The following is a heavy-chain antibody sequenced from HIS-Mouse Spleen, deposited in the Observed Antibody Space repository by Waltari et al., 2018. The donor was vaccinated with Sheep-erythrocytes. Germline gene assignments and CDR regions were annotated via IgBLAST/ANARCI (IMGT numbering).Heavy chain of an antibody. Sequence: HGQLVQSGAEVKKPGASVKVSCKASGYTFTGYYMHWVRQAPGQGLEWMGWINPNSGGTNYAQKFQGRVTMTRDTSISTAYMELSRLRSDETAVYYCASADCSGGSGYVDYWGQGTLVTVSS. J-gene: IGHJ4*02. D-gene: IGHD2-15*01. CDR3: ASADCSGGSGYVDY. V-gene: IGHV1-2*02. CDR1: GYTFTGYY. CDR2: INPNSGGT.